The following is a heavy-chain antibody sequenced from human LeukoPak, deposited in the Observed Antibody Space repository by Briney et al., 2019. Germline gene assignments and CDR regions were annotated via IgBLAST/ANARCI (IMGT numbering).Heavy chain of an antibody. CDR3: AKDSGHLWGAKVD. D-gene: IGHD1-26*01. J-gene: IGHJ4*02. CDR1: GFTFSSYG. V-gene: IGHV3-30*02. Sequence: VQPGGSLRLSCAASGFTFSSYGMHWVRQAPGKGLEWVAFIRYDGSNKYYADSVKGRFTISRDNSKNTLYLQMNSLRAEDTAVYYCAKDSGHLWGAKVDWGQGTLVTVSS. CDR2: IRYDGSNK.